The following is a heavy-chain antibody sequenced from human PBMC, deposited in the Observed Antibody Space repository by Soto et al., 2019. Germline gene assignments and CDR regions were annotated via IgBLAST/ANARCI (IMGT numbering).Heavy chain of an antibody. CDR1: GYAFTTYG. D-gene: IGHD1-1*01. CDR2: ISAHNGNT. Sequence: QVHLVQSGAEVKKPGASVKVSCKGSGYAFTTYGITWVRQAPGQGVEWMGWISAHNGNTNYAQNLQGRVTVTRDPSTSTAYMELRSLKSDDTAVYYCARGRYGDYWGQGDLVTVSS. V-gene: IGHV1-18*01. J-gene: IGHJ4*02. CDR3: ARGRYGDY.